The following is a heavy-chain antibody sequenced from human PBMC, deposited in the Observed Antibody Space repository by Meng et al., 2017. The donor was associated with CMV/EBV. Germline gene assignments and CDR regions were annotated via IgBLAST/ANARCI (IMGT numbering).Heavy chain of an antibody. CDR3: VRSSGWSLFDY. J-gene: IGHJ4*02. Sequence: VQMVRSGAGMKTPGASDNVPCTTSGFTFSDYHIHGVRQAPGQGLEWMGWVNSNNDATNYARKFQGRVSMTRDTSISTAHMELSRLMSDDTAVYYCVRSSGWSLFDYWGQGTLVTVSS. D-gene: IGHD6-19*01. V-gene: IGHV1-2*02. CDR2: VNSNNDAT. CDR1: GFTFSDYH.